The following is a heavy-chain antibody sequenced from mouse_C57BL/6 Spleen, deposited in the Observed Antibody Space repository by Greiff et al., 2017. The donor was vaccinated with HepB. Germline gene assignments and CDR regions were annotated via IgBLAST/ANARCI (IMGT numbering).Heavy chain of an antibody. V-gene: IGHV1-50*01. CDR2: IDPSDSYT. Sequence: QVQLKQPGAELVKPGASVKLSCKASGYTFTSYWMQWVKQRPGQGLEWIGEIDPSDSYTNYNQKFKGKATLTVDTSSSTAYMQLSSLTSEDSAVYYCARRTAQAPAFDYWGQGTTLTVSS. CDR3: ARRTAQAPAFDY. J-gene: IGHJ2*01. CDR1: GYTFTSYW. D-gene: IGHD3-2*02.